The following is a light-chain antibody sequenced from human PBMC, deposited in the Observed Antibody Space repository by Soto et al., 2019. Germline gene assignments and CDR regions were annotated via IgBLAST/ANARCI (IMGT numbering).Light chain of an antibody. CDR2: GAS. J-gene: IGKJ1*01. CDR1: QNISNY. CDR3: QQGFSTPWT. Sequence: QVTQSPPSLSASIGDTVILTCRSAQNISNYSNRYNQKQGRVPNLLIYGASKWHGGVSSRFSGSGFGTDFTLTITNLQPEDFATYFCQQGFSTPWTFGQGTTVEIK. V-gene: IGKV1-39*01.